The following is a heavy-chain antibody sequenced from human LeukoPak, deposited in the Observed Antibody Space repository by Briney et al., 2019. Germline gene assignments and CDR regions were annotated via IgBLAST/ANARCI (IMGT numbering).Heavy chain of an antibody. V-gene: IGHV4-39*01. CDR3: ARRSIANACFDY. CDR1: GGSISSSSYY. CDR2: IYYSGSA. D-gene: IGHD6-6*01. Sequence: SETLSLTCTVSGGSISSSSYYWGWIRQPPGKGLEWIGSIYYSGSAYYNPSLKSRVTISVDTSKNQFSLKLSSVTAADTAVYYCARRSIANACFDYWDQGTLVTVSS. J-gene: IGHJ4*02.